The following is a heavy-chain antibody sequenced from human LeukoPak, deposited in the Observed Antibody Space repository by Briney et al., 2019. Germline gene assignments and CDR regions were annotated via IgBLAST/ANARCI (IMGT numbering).Heavy chain of an antibody. CDR3: ARDWGVCTNGVCYTDYFDY. Sequence: ASVKVSCKASGYTLTSYGISWVRQAPGQGLEWMGRIIPIFGIANYAQKFQGRVTITANKSTSTAYMELSSLRSEDTAVYYCARDWGVCTNGVCYTDYFDYWGQGTLVTVSS. J-gene: IGHJ4*02. D-gene: IGHD2-8*01. CDR2: IIPIFGIA. V-gene: IGHV1-69*04. CDR1: GYTLTSYG.